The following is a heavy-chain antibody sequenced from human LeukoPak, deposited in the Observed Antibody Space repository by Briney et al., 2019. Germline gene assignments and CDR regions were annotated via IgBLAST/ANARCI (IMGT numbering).Heavy chain of an antibody. CDR2: IYPDDSDA. J-gene: IGHJ4*02. CDR1: GYGFTTYW. V-gene: IGHV5-51*01. CDR3: TRLDYHDSSTLDY. Sequence: GESLKISCKGSGYGFTTYWIAWVRQMPGKGPEWMEIIYPDDSDARYSPSFQGQVTISADKSISTAYLQWNRLKASDTAMYYCTRLDYHDSSTLDYWGQGTLVTVSS. D-gene: IGHD3-22*01.